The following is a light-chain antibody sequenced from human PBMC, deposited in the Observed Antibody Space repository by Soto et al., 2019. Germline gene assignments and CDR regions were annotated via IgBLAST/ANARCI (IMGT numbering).Light chain of an antibody. V-gene: IGKV3-20*01. CDR1: QTVGSY. J-gene: IGKJ4*01. Sequence: EVVLTQSPATLSLSPGERATLSCRASQTVGSYLAWFRQTPGQAPNLLIFGASHRAPDIPDRFSGSASGTDFTLTISRLEPEDFAVYYCQQYGSSPVTFGGGTKVDIK. CDR2: GAS. CDR3: QQYGSSPVT.